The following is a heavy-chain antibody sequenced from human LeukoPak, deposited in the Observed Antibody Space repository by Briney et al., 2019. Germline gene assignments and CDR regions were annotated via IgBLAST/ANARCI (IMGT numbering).Heavy chain of an antibody. Sequence: GASVKVSCKASGYTFTGYYMHWVRQAPGQGLEWKGWINPNSGGTNYAQKFQGRVTMTRDTSISTAYMELSRLRSDDTAVYYCARGKYYYDSSGYLAYWGQGTLVTVSS. J-gene: IGHJ4*02. V-gene: IGHV1-2*02. D-gene: IGHD3-22*01. CDR1: GYTFTGYY. CDR2: INPNSGGT. CDR3: ARGKYYYDSSGYLAY.